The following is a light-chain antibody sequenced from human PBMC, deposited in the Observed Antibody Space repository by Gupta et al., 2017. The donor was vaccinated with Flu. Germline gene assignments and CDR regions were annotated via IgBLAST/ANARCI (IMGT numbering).Light chain of an antibody. J-gene: IGKJ5*01. V-gene: IGKV2-28*01. CDR3: KQNLPLWT. CDR2: YAS. Sequence: SVTPGEPASISCRANQSRLHGNGYNYLDWYGHKPGQSPQLLIYYASRRAYGVTDRFSGSESATDFTLDSSGGEAEDVGLYYGKQNLPLWTFGQGTQLDIK. CDR1: QSRLHGNGYNY.